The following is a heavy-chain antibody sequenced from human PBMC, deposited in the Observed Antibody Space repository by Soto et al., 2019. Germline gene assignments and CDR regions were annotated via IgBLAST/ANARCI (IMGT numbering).Heavy chain of an antibody. Sequence: QVQLQQWGAGLLKPSETLSLTCAVYGGSFSGYYWGWIRQPPGKGLEGIGEINHSGSTNYNPSLKTRVTISVDTSKNQFSLKLSSVTAADTAVYYCARSIAVALDYWGQGTLVTVSS. V-gene: IGHV4-34*01. CDR1: GGSFSGYY. CDR2: INHSGST. CDR3: ARSIAVALDY. D-gene: IGHD6-19*01. J-gene: IGHJ4*02.